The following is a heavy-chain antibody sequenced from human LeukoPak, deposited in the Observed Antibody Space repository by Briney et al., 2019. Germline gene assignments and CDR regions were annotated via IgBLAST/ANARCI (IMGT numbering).Heavy chain of an antibody. Sequence: GGSLRLSCAASGFTFSSYAMSWVRQAPGKGLEWVSAISGSGGSTYYADSVKGRFTISRDNSKNTLYLQMNSLRAEDTAVYYCAAPYYDFWSPPLGWGNRGYYFDYWGQGTLVTVSS. CDR1: GFTFSSYA. V-gene: IGHV3-23*01. CDR2: ISGSGGST. D-gene: IGHD3-3*01. CDR3: AAPYYDFWSPPLGWGNRGYYFDY. J-gene: IGHJ4*02.